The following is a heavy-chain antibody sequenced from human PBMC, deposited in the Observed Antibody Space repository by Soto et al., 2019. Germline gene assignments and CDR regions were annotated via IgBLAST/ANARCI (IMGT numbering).Heavy chain of an antibody. CDR3: ASGLAALNWFDP. CDR2: ISSSSSTI. V-gene: IGHV3-48*02. Sequence: GSLRLSGAASGFTVSSYSMNWVRQAPGKGLEWVSYISSSSSTIYYADSVKGRFTISRDNAKNSLYLQMNSLRDEDTAVYYCASGLAALNWFDPWGQGTLVTVSS. J-gene: IGHJ5*02. CDR1: GFTVSSYS. D-gene: IGHD3-9*01.